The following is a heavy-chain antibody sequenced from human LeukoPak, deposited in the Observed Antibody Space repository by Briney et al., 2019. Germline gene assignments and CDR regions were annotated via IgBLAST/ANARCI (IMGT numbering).Heavy chain of an antibody. CDR3: ARGGYDSSGYRIEDY. J-gene: IGHJ4*02. CDR2: IKQDGSEK. Sequence: GGSLRLSCAASGFTVSSNYMSWVRQAPGKGLEWVANIKQDGSEKYYVDSVKGRFTISRDNAKNSLYLQMNSLRAEDTAVYYCARGGYDSSGYRIEDYWGQGTLVTVSS. CDR1: GFTVSSNY. D-gene: IGHD3-22*01. V-gene: IGHV3-7*01.